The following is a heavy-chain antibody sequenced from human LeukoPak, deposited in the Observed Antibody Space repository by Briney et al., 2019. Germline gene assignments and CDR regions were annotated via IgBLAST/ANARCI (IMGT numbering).Heavy chain of an antibody. J-gene: IGHJ3*02. CDR2: IYSGGST. D-gene: IGHD3/OR15-3a*01. V-gene: IGHV3-66*01. CDR1: GFTVSSNY. Sequence: GGSLRLSCAASGFTVSSNYMSWVRQAPGKGLEWVSVIYSGGSTYYADSVKGRFTISRDNSKNTLYLQMNSVRAEDTAVYYCARSLRGTGAFDIWGQGTMVTVSS. CDR3: ARSLRGTGAFDI.